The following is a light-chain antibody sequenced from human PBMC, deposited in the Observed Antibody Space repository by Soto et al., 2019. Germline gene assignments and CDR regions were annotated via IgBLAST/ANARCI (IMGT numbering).Light chain of an antibody. J-gene: IGKJ1*01. Sequence: EIVMTQSPATLSVSPGERATLSCRASQSVDKYLVWYQQRPGQAPRLLIYDASNRATGIPARFSGSGSGTDFTLTISSLEPEDFAVYYCQQRGNRPPWTFGQGTKVDNK. V-gene: IGKV3-11*01. CDR2: DAS. CDR1: QSVDKY. CDR3: QQRGNRPPWT.